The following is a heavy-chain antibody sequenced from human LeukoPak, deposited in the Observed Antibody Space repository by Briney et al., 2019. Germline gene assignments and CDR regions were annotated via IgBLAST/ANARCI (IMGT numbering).Heavy chain of an antibody. CDR3: ARVGVEAIATFDY. CDR2: INAYSGGT. V-gene: IGHV1-2*02. CDR1: GYTFIGYY. D-gene: IGHD2-8*02. Sequence: ASVKVSCKASGYTFIGYYIHWVRQAPGQGLEWMGWINAYSGGTNYAQKFQGRVTMTRDTSISTAYMELSSLRSDDTAVYFCARVGVEAIATFDYWGQGTLVTVSS. J-gene: IGHJ4*02.